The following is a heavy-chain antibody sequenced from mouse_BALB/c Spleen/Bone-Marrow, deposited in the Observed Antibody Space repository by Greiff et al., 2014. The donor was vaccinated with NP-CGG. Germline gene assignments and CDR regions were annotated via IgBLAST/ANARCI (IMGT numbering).Heavy chain of an antibody. Sequence: VQLQQSGAELVRPGALVKLSCKASGFNIKDYYMHWVKQRPEQGLEWIGWIDPENGNTIYDPKFQGKASIKADTSSNTAYLQLSSLTSEDTAVYYCASGYYGSSPYWYFDVWGAGTTVTVSS. CDR1: GFNIKDYY. D-gene: IGHD1-1*01. CDR2: IDPENGNT. CDR3: ASGYYGSSPYWYFDV. J-gene: IGHJ1*01. V-gene: IGHV14-1*02.